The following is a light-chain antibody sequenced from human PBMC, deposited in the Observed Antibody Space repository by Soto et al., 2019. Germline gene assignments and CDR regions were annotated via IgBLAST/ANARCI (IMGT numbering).Light chain of an antibody. CDR3: QQYGSFSIT. Sequence: EIVLTPSPGTLSLSPGERATLSCRASQSVSSTYLAWYQQKPGQAPRLLIYGASSRATGIPDRFSGGGSGTDFTLTISRLEPEDFAVYYCQQYGSFSITFGQGTRLEIK. CDR1: QSVSSTY. V-gene: IGKV3-20*01. CDR2: GAS. J-gene: IGKJ5*01.